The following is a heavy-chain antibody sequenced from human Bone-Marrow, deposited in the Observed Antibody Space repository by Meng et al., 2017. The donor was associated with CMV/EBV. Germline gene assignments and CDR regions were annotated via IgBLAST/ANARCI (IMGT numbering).Heavy chain of an antibody. V-gene: IGHV1-46*01. J-gene: IGHJ3*02. CDR2: INPSGGST. Sequence: ASVKVSCKASGNTFTSYYMHWVRQAPGQGLEWMGIINPSGGSTSYAQKFQGRVTMTRDTSTSTVYMELSSLRSEDTAVYYCARAKLRSSPRLDAFDIWGQGTMVTVS. CDR1: GNTFTSYY. D-gene: IGHD6-13*01. CDR3: ARAKLRSSPRLDAFDI.